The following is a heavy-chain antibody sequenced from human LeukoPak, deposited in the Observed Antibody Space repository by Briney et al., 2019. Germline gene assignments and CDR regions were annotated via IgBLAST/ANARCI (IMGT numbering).Heavy chain of an antibody. V-gene: IGHV4-31*03. CDR2: IYYSGST. D-gene: IGHD5-12*01. J-gene: IGHJ3*02. CDR3: AARGGYDWRTFDI. Sequence: KASETLSLTCTVSGGSISSADYYGSWIRQHPGKGLEWIGYIYYSGSTYHNPSLKSRVIISVDTSKNQFSLNLSSVTAADTAVYYCAARGGYDWRTFDIWGQGTMITVSS. CDR1: GGSISSADYY.